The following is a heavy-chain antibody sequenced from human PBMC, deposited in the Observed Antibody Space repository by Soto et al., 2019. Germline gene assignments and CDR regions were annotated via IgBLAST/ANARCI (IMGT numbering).Heavy chain of an antibody. D-gene: IGHD3-3*01. V-gene: IGHV3-21*01. CDR3: ASNRFCDY. CDR1: GFTFSSYS. J-gene: IGHJ4*02. CDR2: IRSSSSYI. Sequence: GGSLRLSCAASGFTFSSYSMNWVRQAPGKGLEWVSSIRSSSSYIYYADSVKGRFTISRDNAKNSLYLQMNSLRAEDTAVYYCASNRFCDYWGQGTLVTVSS.